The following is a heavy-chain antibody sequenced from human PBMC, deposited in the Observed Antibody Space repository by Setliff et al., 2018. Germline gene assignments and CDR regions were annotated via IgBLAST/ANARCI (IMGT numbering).Heavy chain of an antibody. J-gene: IGHJ6*02. Sequence: SLRLSCAASGFTFSSYSMNWVRQAPGKGLEWVSMISGSAQTTYYADSVKGRFTISRDDAKNSLYLQMNSLRAEDTAVYYCARDNLPTYYDILTGYYYYYYGMDVWGQGTTVTVSS. CDR2: ISGSAQTT. CDR1: GFTFSSYS. D-gene: IGHD3-9*01. CDR3: ARDNLPTYYDILTGYYYYYYGMDV. V-gene: IGHV3-48*01.